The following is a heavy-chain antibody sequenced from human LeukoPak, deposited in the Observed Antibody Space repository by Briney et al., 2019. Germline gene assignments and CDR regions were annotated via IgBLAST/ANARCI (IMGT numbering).Heavy chain of an antibody. Sequence: ASVKVSCKASGYTFAIYGISWVRQAPGQGLEWMGWISSDNGYTNYAQKFQGRVTMTTDTSTNTAYMELRSLRSDGTAVYYCARAGSGRYYYYMDVWGKGTTVTVSS. CDR2: ISSDNGYT. CDR1: GYTFAIYG. D-gene: IGHD3-10*01. J-gene: IGHJ6*03. CDR3: ARAGSGRYYYYMDV. V-gene: IGHV1-18*04.